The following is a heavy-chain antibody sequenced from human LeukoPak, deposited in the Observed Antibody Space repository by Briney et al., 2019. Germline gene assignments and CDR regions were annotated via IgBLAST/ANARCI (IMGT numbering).Heavy chain of an antibody. CDR3: ARVGILTGLDY. CDR1: GGTISSYY. Sequence: SETLSLTCTVSGGTISSYYWSWIRQPPGKGLEWIGYIYYSGSTNYNPSLKSRVTISVDTSKNQFSLKLSSVTAADTAVYYCARVGILTGLDYWGQGTLVTVSS. CDR2: IYYSGST. J-gene: IGHJ4*02. D-gene: IGHD3-9*01. V-gene: IGHV4-59*01.